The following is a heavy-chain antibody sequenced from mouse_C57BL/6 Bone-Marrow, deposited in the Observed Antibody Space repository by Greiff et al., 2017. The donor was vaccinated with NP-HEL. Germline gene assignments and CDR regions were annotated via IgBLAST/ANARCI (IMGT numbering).Heavy chain of an antibody. CDR3: ARNYDYDGFAY. V-gene: IGHV1-69*01. Sequence: VQLQQPGAELVMPGASVKLSCKASGYTFTSSWMHWVKQRPGQGLEWIGEIDPSDSYTNYNQKFKGKSTLTVDKSYSTAYMQLSSLTSEDSAVYYCARNYDYDGFAYWGRGTLVTVSA. D-gene: IGHD2-4*01. J-gene: IGHJ3*01. CDR1: GYTFTSSW. CDR2: IDPSDSYT.